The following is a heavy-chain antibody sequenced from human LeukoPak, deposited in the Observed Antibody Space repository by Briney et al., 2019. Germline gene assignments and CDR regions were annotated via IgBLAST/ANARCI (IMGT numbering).Heavy chain of an antibody. CDR2: TYSGGST. D-gene: IGHD5-18*01. CDR1: GFTVSSSF. Sequence: GGSLRLSCAASGFTVSSSFMSWVRQAPGRGLEWVSVTYSGGSTYYADSVKGRFTISRDNSKNTVSLQMNSLRAEDTAVYYCARGYNYGYNPYYFDYWGQGTLVTVSS. V-gene: IGHV3-53*01. J-gene: IGHJ4*02. CDR3: ARGYNYGYNPYYFDY.